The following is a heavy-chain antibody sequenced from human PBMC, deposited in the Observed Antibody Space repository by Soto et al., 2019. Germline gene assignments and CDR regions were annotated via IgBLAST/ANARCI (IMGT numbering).Heavy chain of an antibody. D-gene: IGHD3-10*01. CDR2: ISSSGSFI. V-gene: IGHV3-21*01. Sequence: GSLILSCAASGLTFRTYGMNWVRRAPGGGLEWVASISSSGSFIYYADSVKGRFTISRDDAEKSLYLQMDSLRAEDTAIYYCARDSGYGSGNSVNHYLDYWGQGTLVTVSS. J-gene: IGHJ4*02. CDR3: ARDSGYGSGNSVNHYLDY. CDR1: GLTFRTYG.